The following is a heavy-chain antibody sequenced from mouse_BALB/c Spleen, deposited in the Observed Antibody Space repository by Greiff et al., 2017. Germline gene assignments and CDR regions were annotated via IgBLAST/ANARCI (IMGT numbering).Heavy chain of an antibody. D-gene: IGHD2-2*01. J-gene: IGHJ4*01. CDR1: GFTFSSFG. V-gene: IGHV5-17*02. Sequence: EVHLVESGGGLVQPGGSRKLSCAASGFTFSSFGMHWVRQAPEKGLEWVAYISSGSSTIYYADTVKGRFTISRDNPKNTLFLQMTSLRSEDTAMYYCARRLPPYYAMDYWGQGTSVTVSS. CDR2: ISSGSSTI. CDR3: ARRLPPYYAMDY.